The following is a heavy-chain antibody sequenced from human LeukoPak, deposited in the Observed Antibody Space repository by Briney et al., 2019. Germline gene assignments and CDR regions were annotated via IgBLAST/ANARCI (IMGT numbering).Heavy chain of an antibody. CDR3: AKGGGPYHLPTDY. D-gene: IGHD2-2*01. V-gene: IGHV3-23*01. CDR2: ITSAGNT. Sequence: GGSLRLSCAASGFTFSSYAMNWVRQAPGKALEWVSAITSAGNTYYADSVKGRFTISRDSSKNTLYLQMNSLRSEDTAVYYCAKGGGPYHLPTDYWGQGTLVTVSS. CDR1: GFTFSSYA. J-gene: IGHJ4*02.